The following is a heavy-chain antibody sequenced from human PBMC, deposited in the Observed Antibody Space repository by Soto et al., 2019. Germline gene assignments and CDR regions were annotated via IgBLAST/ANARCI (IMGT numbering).Heavy chain of an antibody. CDR1: GYTFTSYD. Sequence: ASVKVSCKASGYTFTSYDINWVRQAPGQGLEWMGIINPSGGSTGYAQKFQGRVTMTRDTSTSTVYMELSSLRSEDTAVYYCARDICSGGSCYSDGDDWFEPWGQGTLVTVSS. V-gene: IGHV1-46*01. CDR3: ARDICSGGSCYSDGDDWFEP. CDR2: INPSGGST. D-gene: IGHD2-15*01. J-gene: IGHJ5*02.